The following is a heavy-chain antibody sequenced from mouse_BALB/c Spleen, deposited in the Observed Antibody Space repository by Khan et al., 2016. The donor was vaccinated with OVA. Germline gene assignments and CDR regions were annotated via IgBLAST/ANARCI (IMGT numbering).Heavy chain of an antibody. J-gene: IGHJ4*01. CDR2: ISYSGST. CDR3: ERDGSRYNYAMDY. V-gene: IGHV3-2*02. Sequence: QLVESGPGLVKPSQSLSLTCTVTGYSITSDYAWNWIRQFPGNKLEWMGYISYSGSTNYNPSLKSRISITRDTSKNQFFLQLNSVTTEDTATYYCERDGSRYNYAMDYWGQGTSVTVSS. D-gene: IGHD2-3*01. CDR1: GYSITSDYA.